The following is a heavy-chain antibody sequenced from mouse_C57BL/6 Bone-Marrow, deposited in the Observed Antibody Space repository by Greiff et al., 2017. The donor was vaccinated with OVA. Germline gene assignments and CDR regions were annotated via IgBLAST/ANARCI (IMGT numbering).Heavy chain of an antibody. CDR1: GYTFTSYW. V-gene: IGHV1-72*01. D-gene: IGHD2-3*01. J-gene: IGHJ3*01. CDR2: FDPNSGGT. Sequence: QVQLKQPGAELVKPGASVKLSCKASGYTFTSYWMHWVKQRPGRGLEWSGRFDPNSGGTKYNEKFKSKATLTVDKPSSTAYMQLSSLTSEDSAVYYCARDDGYYSAWFACWGQGTLVTVSA. CDR3: ARDDGYYSAWFAC.